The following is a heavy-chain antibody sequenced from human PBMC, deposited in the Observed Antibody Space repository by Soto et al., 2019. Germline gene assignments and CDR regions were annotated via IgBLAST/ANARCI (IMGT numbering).Heavy chain of an antibody. J-gene: IGHJ4*02. CDR2: IYHSGST. CDR1: GGSISSSSHY. CDR3: ASSHAGAHITAAVH. V-gene: IGHV4-39*07. Sequence: SETLSLTCTVSGGSISSSSHYWGWIRQSPGRGLEWIGSIYHSGSTYYNPSLKSRVTISVDRSKNQFSLKLSSVTAADTAVYYCASSHAGAHITAAVHWGQGTLVTVSS. D-gene: IGHD6-13*01.